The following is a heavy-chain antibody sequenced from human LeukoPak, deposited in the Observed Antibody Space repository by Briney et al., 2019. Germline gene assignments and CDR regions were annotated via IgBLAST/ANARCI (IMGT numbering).Heavy chain of an antibody. J-gene: IGHJ4*02. V-gene: IGHV1-24*01. CDR2: FDPEDGET. CDR3: ATASPRRSSSWYGLWY. Sequence: ASVKVSCKVSGYTLTELSMHWVRQAPGKGLEWMGGFDPEDGETIYAQKFQGRVTMTEDTSTDTAYMELSSLRSEDTAVYYCATASPRRSSSWYGLWYWGQGILVTVSS. CDR1: GYTLTELS. D-gene: IGHD6-13*01.